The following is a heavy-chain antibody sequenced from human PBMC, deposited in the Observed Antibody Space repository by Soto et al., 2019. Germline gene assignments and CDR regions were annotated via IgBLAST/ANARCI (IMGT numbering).Heavy chain of an antibody. V-gene: IGHV4-31*03. CDR3: ARDDYDSSGYYRYTVY. Sequence: SETLSLTCTVSGGSISSGGYYWSWIRQHPGKGLEWIGYIYYSGSTYYNPSLKSRVTISVDTSKNQFSLKLSSVTAADTAVYYCARDDYDSSGYYRYTVYWGQGTLVTVSS. J-gene: IGHJ4*02. D-gene: IGHD3-22*01. CDR2: IYYSGST. CDR1: GGSISSGGYY.